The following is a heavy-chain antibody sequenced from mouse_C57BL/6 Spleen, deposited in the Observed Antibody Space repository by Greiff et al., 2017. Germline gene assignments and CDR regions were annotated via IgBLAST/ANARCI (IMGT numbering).Heavy chain of an antibody. Sequence: EVKLVESEGGLVQPGSSMKLSCTASGFTFSDYYMAWVRQVPEKGLEWVANIIYEGSSTYYLHSLKSRFIISSDNAKDLLYLQMSSLKSEDTATYYCARGIWAHYYAMDYWGQGTSVTVSS. CDR2: IIYEGSST. D-gene: IGHD4-1*01. V-gene: IGHV5-16*01. CDR1: GFTFSDYY. CDR3: ARGIWAHYYAMDY. J-gene: IGHJ4*01.